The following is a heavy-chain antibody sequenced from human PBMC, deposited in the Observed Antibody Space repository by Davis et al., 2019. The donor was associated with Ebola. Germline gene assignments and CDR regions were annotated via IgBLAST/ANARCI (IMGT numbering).Heavy chain of an antibody. CDR2: ISSSSSSI. D-gene: IGHD2-15*01. Sequence: GESLKISCADSGLSFSTYSMNWVRQAPGKGLEWVSYISSSSSSIHYADSVKGRFTISRDNAKNSLYMQMNSLRDEDTAVYYCARGAAPGYWGQGIRVTVSS. CDR1: GLSFSTYS. V-gene: IGHV3-48*02. CDR3: ARGAAPGY. J-gene: IGHJ4*02.